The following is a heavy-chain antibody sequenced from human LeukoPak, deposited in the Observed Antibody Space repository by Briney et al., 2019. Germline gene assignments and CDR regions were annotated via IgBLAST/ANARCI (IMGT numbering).Heavy chain of an antibody. CDR3: ASGWTSQGWFDP. V-gene: IGHV4-61*02. Sequence: SQTLSLTCSVPGGSISSGSYSWSWIRQPAGKGLEWIGRIYTSGSTNYNPSRKSRVTISVDTSKNQFSLKLSSVTAADTAVYYCASGWTSQGWFDPWGQGTLVTVSS. D-gene: IGHD3/OR15-3a*01. CDR1: GGSISSGSYS. CDR2: IYTSGST. J-gene: IGHJ5*02.